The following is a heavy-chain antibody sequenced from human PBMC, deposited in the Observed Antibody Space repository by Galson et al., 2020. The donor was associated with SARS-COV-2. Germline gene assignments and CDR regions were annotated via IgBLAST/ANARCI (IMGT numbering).Heavy chain of an antibody. Sequence: ASETLSLTCTVSGGSISSGGYYWTWIRQHPGKGLEWIGYIYYSGYTSYNPSLKSRVAISVDTSRNQFSLKLSSVTAADTAVYYCARADVKQAYCGGDCYAFEIWGQGTMVTVSS. CDR3: ARADVKQAYCGGDCYAFEI. CDR2: IYYSGYT. V-gene: IGHV4-31*03. CDR1: GGSISSGGYY. J-gene: IGHJ3*02. D-gene: IGHD2-21*02.